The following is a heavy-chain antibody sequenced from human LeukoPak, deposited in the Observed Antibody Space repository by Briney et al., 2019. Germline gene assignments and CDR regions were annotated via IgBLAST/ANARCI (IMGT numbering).Heavy chain of an antibody. Sequence: ETLSLTCTVSGDSISSYYWSWIRQSPGKGLEWVGRIKSKTDGGTTDYGAHVKGKFTISRDDSKKTLYLQMNSLETEDTAVYFCTTPKRYGSATYDAPDAFDIWGQGTMVTVSS. CDR1: GDSISSYY. CDR3: TTPKRYGSATYDAPDAFDI. V-gene: IGHV3-15*01. J-gene: IGHJ3*02. CDR2: IKSKTDGGTT. D-gene: IGHD3-10*01.